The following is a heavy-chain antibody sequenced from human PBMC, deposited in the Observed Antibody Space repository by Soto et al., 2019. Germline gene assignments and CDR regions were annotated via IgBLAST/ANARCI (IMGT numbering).Heavy chain of an antibody. V-gene: IGHV1-46*03. D-gene: IGHD2-15*01. CDR2: INPSGST. J-gene: IGHJ4*02. Sequence: ASVKVSCKASGYTFPSYDINWVRQATGQGLEWMGIINPSGSTSYAQKFQGRVTMTRDTSTSTVYMELSSLRSEDTAVYYCARVYCSGGSCYSVDSWGQGTLVTVSS. CDR3: ARVYCSGGSCYSVDS. CDR1: GYTFPSYD.